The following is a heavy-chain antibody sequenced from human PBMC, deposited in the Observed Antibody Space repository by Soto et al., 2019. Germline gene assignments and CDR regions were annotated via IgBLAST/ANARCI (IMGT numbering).Heavy chain of an antibody. D-gene: IGHD3-3*01. CDR3: ARVYDFWSGYLAEYYFDY. CDR2: IKQGGSEK. Sequence: EVQLVESGGGLVQPGGSLRLSCAASGFTFSSYWMSWVRQAPGKGLEWVANIKQGGSEKYYVDSVKGRFTISRDNAKNSLYLQMNSLRAEDTAVYYCARVYDFWSGYLAEYYFDYWGQGTLVTVSS. J-gene: IGHJ4*02. CDR1: GFTFSSYW. V-gene: IGHV3-7*01.